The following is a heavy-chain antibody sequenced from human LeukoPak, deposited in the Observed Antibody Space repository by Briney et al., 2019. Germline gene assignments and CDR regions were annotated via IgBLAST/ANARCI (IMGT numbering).Heavy chain of an antibody. J-gene: IGHJ4*02. CDR2: ISGSGDST. CDR3: AKGYSGSYFPLYYFDY. D-gene: IGHD1-26*01. V-gene: IGHV3-23*01. CDR1: GFTFSSYG. Sequence: GGSLRLSCAASGFTFSSYGMSWVRQAPGKGLEWVSAISGSGDSTYYADSVKGRFTISRDNSKNTLYLQMNSLRAEDTAVYYCAKGYSGSYFPLYYFDYWGQGTLVTVSS.